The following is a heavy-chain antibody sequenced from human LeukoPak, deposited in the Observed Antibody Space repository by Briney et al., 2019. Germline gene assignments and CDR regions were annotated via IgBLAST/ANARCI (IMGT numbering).Heavy chain of an antibody. J-gene: IGHJ3*02. CDR3: ARASRGAFDI. CDR1: GGSISSYY. D-gene: IGHD1-26*01. V-gene: IGHV4-59*01. CDR2: LYNSRST. Sequence: SETLSLTCTVSGGSISSYYWSWIRQPPGKGLEWIGYLYNSRSTNYNPSLKSRVTISVDTSKNQFSLKLSSVTAADTAVYYCARASRGAFDIWGQGTMVTVSS.